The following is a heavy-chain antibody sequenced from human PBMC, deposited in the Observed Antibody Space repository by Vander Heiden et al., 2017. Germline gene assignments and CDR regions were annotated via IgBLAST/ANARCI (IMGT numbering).Heavy chain of an antibody. D-gene: IGHD3-22*01. CDR2: ISSSSSYI. V-gene: IGHV3-21*01. CDR3: ARDGVLGSSGYYHHDY. J-gene: IGHJ4*02. CDR1: GFTFSSYS. Sequence: EVQLVESGGGLVKPGGSLRLSCAASGFTFSSYSMNWVRQAPGKGLEWVSSISSSSSYIYYADSVKGRFTISRDNAKNSLYLQMNSLRAEDTAVYYCARDGVLGSSGYYHHDYWGQGTLVTVSS.